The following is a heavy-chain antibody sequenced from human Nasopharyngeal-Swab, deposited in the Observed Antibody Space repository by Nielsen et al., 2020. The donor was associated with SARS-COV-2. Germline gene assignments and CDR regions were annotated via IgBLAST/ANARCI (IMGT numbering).Heavy chain of an antibody. Sequence: SETLSLTCTVSGGSISSYYWSWIRQPPGKGLEWIGYIYYSGSTNYNPPLKSRVTISVDTSKNQFPLKLSSVTAADTAVYYCARDGGVLNWFDPWGQGTLVTVSS. CDR3: ARDGGVLNWFDP. J-gene: IGHJ5*02. CDR1: GGSISSYY. CDR2: IYYSGST. V-gene: IGHV4-59*01. D-gene: IGHD3-16*01.